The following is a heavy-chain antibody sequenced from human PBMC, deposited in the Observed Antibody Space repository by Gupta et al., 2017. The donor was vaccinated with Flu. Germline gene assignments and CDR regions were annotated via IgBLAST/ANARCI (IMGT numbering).Heavy chain of an antibody. V-gene: IGHV1-2*06. CDR1: GYTLTDYY. CDR2: INPNSGDT. J-gene: IGHJ3*02. CDR3: ARDVVVIPAALDAFDI. D-gene: IGHD2-2*01. Sequence: QVQLVQSGAEVKKTGASVKVSCKASGYTLTDYYMYWVRQAPGQGLEWMGRINPNSGDTNYAQKFQGRVTMTRDTSISTAYMELSRLRSDDTAVYYCARDVVVIPAALDAFDIWGQGTMVTVSS.